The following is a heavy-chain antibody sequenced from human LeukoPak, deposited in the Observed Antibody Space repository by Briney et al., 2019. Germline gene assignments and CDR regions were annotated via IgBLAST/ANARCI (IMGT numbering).Heavy chain of an antibody. V-gene: IGHV3-30*04. CDR3: AKGGGYSYVPAFDY. D-gene: IGHD5-18*01. CDR1: GFTFSSYA. CDR2: ISYDGSNK. Sequence: PGRSLRLSCAASGFTFSSYAMHWVRQAPGKGLEWVAVISYDGSNKYYADSVKGRFTISRDNSKNTLYLQMNSLRAEDTAVYYCAKGGGYSYVPAFDYWGQGTLVTVSS. J-gene: IGHJ4*02.